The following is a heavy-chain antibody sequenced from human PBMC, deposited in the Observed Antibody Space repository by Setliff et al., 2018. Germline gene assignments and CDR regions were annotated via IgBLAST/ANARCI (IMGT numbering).Heavy chain of an antibody. CDR1: GFTFSSYW. V-gene: IGHV3-7*01. Sequence: GALRLSCAASGFTFSSYWMSWVRQAPGKGLEWVANIKQDGSEKYYVDSVKGRFTISRDNAKNSLYLQMNSLRAEDTAVYYCAREGDTVNWFDPWGQGTLVTVSS. D-gene: IGHD4-4*01. J-gene: IGHJ5*02. CDR3: AREGDTVNWFDP. CDR2: IKQDGSEK.